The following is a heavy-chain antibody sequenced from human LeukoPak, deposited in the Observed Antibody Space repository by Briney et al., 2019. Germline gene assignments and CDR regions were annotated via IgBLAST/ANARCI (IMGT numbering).Heavy chain of an antibody. CDR1: GYSISSGYY. CDR3: ARQGGSSSPYYYYYMDV. V-gene: IGHV4-38-2*01. CDR2: MYHSGST. J-gene: IGHJ6*03. D-gene: IGHD6-13*01. Sequence: PSETLSLTCAVSGYSISSGYYWGWFRQPPGKGLEWIGCMYHSGSTYYNPSLKSRVTISVDTSKNQFSLKLSSVTAADTAVYYCARQGGSSSPYYYYYMDVWGQGTTVTVSS.